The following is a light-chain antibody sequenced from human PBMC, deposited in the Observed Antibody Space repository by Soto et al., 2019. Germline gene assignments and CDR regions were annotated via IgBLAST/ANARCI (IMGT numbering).Light chain of an antibody. V-gene: IGLV2-8*01. CDR2: EVS. Sequence: QSALTQPPSASGSPGQSVTISCAGTSRDVGGCKFVSWYQQYPGKAPKLIIYEVSKRPSGVPDRFSGFKSGNTASLTVSGLRAEDEADYYCSSCAGSNNPYVFGTGTKVTVL. J-gene: IGLJ1*01. CDR1: SRDVGGCKF. CDR3: SSCAGSNNPYV.